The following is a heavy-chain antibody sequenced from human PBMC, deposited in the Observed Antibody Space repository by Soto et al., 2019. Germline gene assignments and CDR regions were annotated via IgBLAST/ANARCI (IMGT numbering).Heavy chain of an antibody. J-gene: IGHJ1*01. CDR2: ISSSSSTI. CDR3: AAIVYRLGREH. D-gene: IGHD3-16*02. V-gene: IGHV3-48*02. Sequence: EVQLVESGGGMVQPGGSLRLSCAASGFTFSSYSMNWVRQAPGKGLEWVSYISSSSSTIYYADSVKGRFTISRDNAKNSLYLQMNSLREEDTAVYYCAAIVYRLGREHWGQGTLVTVSS. CDR1: GFTFSSYS.